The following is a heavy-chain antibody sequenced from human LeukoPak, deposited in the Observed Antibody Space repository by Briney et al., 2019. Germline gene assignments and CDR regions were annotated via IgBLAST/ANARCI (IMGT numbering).Heavy chain of an antibody. CDR1: GLIFTNAW. V-gene: IGHV4-4*02. J-gene: IGHJ5*02. D-gene: IGHD3-16*01. CDR2: INHSGST. CDR3: ARVRSLTLAPFDP. Sequence: GSLRLSCAASGLIFTNAWMSWVRQAPGKGLEWIGEINHSGSTNYNPSLKSRVTISVDTSKNQFSLKLSSVTAADTAVYYCARVRSLTLAPFDPWGQGTLVTVSS.